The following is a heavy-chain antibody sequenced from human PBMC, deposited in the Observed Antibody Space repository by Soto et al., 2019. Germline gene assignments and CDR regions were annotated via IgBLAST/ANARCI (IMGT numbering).Heavy chain of an antibody. CDR1: GFTFSSYA. CDR3: ARRGPGTYFDY. J-gene: IGHJ4*02. D-gene: IGHD6-13*01. V-gene: IGHV3-23*01. Sequence: EVQLLESGGGLVQPGGSLRLSCAASGFTFSSYAMSWVRQAPGKGLEWVSVISGSGGSTYYADSVKGRFAISRDNSKNTLYLQMNSLRAEDTAGYYCARRGPGTYFDYWGQGTLVTVSS. CDR2: ISGSGGST.